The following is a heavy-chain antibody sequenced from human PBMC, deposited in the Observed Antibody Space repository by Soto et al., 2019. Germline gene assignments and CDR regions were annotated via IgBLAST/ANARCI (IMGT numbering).Heavy chain of an antibody. CDR2: LYYSGST. V-gene: IGHV4-39*01. CDR1: GGSISSSSYY. Sequence: QLQLQESGPGLVKPSETLSLTCTVSGGSISSSSYYWGWIRQPPGKGLEWIGSLYYSGSTYYNPSLKSRVTISVDTSKNQFALKLSSVTAADTAVYYCARHGEHYYGSGSYPDDPWGQGTLVTVSS. CDR3: ARHGEHYYGSGSYPDDP. D-gene: IGHD3-10*01. J-gene: IGHJ5*02.